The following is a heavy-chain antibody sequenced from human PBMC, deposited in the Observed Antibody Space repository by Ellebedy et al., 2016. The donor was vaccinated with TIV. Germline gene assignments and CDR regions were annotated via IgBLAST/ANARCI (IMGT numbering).Heavy chain of an antibody. Sequence: MPSETLSLTCAVSGGSISSSNWWSWVRQPPGKGLEWIGEIYHSGSTNYNPSLKSRVTISVDKSKNQFSLKLSSVTAADTAVYYCARARIQLWRYFDYWGQGTLVTVSS. J-gene: IGHJ4*02. CDR2: IYHSGST. CDR3: ARARIQLWRYFDY. D-gene: IGHD5-18*01. V-gene: IGHV4-4*02. CDR1: GGSISSSNW.